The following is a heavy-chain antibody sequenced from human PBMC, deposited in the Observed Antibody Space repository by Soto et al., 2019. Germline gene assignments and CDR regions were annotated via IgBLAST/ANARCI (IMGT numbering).Heavy chain of an antibody. CDR2: IIPIFGTA. CDR1: GGTFSSYA. V-gene: IGHV1-69*06. CDR3: ARDPSTLSEYRSSSAFSY. D-gene: IGHD6-13*01. J-gene: IGHJ4*02. Sequence: SVKVSCKASGGTFSSYAISWVRQAPGQGLEWMGGIIPIFGTADYAQKFQGRVTITADKSTSTAYMELSSLRSEDTAVYYCARDPSTLSEYRSSSAFSYWGQGTLVTVSS.